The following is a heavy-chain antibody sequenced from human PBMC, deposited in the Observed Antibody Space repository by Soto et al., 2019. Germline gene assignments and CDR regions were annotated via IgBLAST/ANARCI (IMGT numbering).Heavy chain of an antibody. CDR3: AKDTNPGIAERPVFDP. Sequence: GGSLRLSCAASGFTFDDYAMHWVRQAPGKGLEWVSGISWNSGSIGYADSVKGRFTISRDNAKNSPYRQMNSLRAEDTALYYCAKDTNPGIAERPVFDPWGQGTLVTVSS. CDR1: GFTFDDYA. CDR2: ISWNSGSI. D-gene: IGHD6-13*01. J-gene: IGHJ5*02. V-gene: IGHV3-9*01.